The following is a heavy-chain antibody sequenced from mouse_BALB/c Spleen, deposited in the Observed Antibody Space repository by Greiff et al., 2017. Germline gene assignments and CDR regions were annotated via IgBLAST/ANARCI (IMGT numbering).Heavy chain of an antibody. D-gene: IGHD2-13*01. CDR3: GRELDGDYGGDY. CDR1: GFSLTSYD. J-gene: IGHJ2*01. Sequence: VQRVESGPGLVAPSQSLSITCTVSGFSLTSYDISWIRQPPGKGLEWLGVIWTGGGTNYNSAFMSRLSISKDNSKSQVFLKMNSLQTDDTAIYYCGRELDGDYGGDYWGQGTTLTVSS. CDR2: IWTGGGT. V-gene: IGHV2-9-2*01.